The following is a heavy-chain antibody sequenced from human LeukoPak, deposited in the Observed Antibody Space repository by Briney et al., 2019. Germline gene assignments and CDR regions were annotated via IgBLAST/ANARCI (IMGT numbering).Heavy chain of an antibody. J-gene: IGHJ4*02. Sequence: GGSLRLSCAASGFTFSSYAMSWVRQAPGKGLEWVAVISYDGSNKYYADSVKGRFTISRDNSKNTLYLQMNSLRAEDTAVYYCARVRYFDWLSPFDYWGQGTLVTVSS. V-gene: IGHV3-30*04. D-gene: IGHD3-9*01. CDR2: ISYDGSNK. CDR3: ARVRYFDWLSPFDY. CDR1: GFTFSSYA.